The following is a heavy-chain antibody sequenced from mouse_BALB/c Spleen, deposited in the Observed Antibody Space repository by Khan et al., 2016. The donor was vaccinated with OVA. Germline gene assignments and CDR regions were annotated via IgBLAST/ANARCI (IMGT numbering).Heavy chain of an antibody. J-gene: IGHJ2*01. CDR2: ISSGGSN. Sequence: EVQLVESGGGSVKPGGSLKLSCAVSGFTFSSYAMSWVRQTPEKRLEWVASISSGGSNYYPDSVKGRFTISRDNARNILYLQMLSLRSEDKAMYYCAREAYRYDEYYFDYWGQGTTLTVSS. D-gene: IGHD2-14*01. V-gene: IGHV5-6-5*01. CDR1: GFTFSSYA. CDR3: AREAYRYDEYYFDY.